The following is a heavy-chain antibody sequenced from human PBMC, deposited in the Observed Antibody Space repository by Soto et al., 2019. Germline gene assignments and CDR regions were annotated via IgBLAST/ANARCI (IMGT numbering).Heavy chain of an antibody. CDR3: VRQKGFFDWSSHVTGPGGMDV. J-gene: IGHJ6*02. Sequence: QVQLQQWGAGLLKPSETLSLTCAVNGGSFSGYYWNWIRQSAGKGLEWIGRVHHSGTTNYNPSLKSRLTISLDTSKNHFSLQRNSVTAADTAMYYCVRQKGFFDWSSHVTGPGGMDVWGQGTAVTVSS. D-gene: IGHD3-9*01. CDR2: VHHSGTT. V-gene: IGHV4-34*01. CDR1: GGSFSGYY.